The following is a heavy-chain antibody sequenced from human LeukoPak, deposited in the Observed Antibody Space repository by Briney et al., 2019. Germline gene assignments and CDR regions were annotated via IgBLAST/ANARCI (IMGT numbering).Heavy chain of an antibody. V-gene: IGHV3-53*01. CDR1: GFTVSDNY. CDR2: IYSGGIT. CDR3: ASLVGATGMGDY. Sequence: GGSLRLSCAASGFTVSDNYMSWVRQAPGKGLEWVSVIYSGGITYYADSVKGRFTISRDNSKNALYLQMNSLRAEDTAVYYCASLVGATGMGDYWGQGTLVTVSS. D-gene: IGHD1-26*01. J-gene: IGHJ4*02.